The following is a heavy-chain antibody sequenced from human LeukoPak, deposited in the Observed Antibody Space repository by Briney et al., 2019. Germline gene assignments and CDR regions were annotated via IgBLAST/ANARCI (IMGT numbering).Heavy chain of an antibody. CDR3: ARRQWLRAGDFDY. Sequence: GASVKVSCKASGYTFTGYYMHWVRQAPGQGLEWMGWINPNSGGTNYAQKFQGRVTMTRDTSISTAYMELSRLRSDDTAVYYCARRQWLRAGDFDYWGQGTLVTVSS. CDR1: GYTFTGYY. J-gene: IGHJ4*02. V-gene: IGHV1-2*02. D-gene: IGHD5-12*01. CDR2: INPNSGGT.